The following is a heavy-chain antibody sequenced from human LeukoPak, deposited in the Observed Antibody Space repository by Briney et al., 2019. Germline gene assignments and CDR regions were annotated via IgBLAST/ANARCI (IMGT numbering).Heavy chain of an antibody. Sequence: KPSETLSLTCTVSGGSISSYYWSWIRQPPGKGLEWIGEINHSGSTNYNPSLKSRVTISVDTSKNQFSLKVSSVTAADTAVYYCARDCSSTSCYLDYWSQGTLVTVSS. D-gene: IGHD2-2*01. CDR3: ARDCSSTSCYLDY. J-gene: IGHJ4*02. CDR2: INHSGST. V-gene: IGHV4-34*01. CDR1: GGSISSYY.